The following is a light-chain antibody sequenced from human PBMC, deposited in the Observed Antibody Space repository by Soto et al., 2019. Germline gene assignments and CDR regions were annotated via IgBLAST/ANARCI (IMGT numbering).Light chain of an antibody. CDR2: KAS. J-gene: IGKJ1*01. CDR3: QHYNTYPWT. V-gene: IGKV1-5*03. Sequence: DIQMTQSPSTLSASVGDRVTITCRASQSISSWVGWYQQKPGKGPKLLIYKASHLESGVPSSFSGSGSGTDFTLTISSLQPGDFATYYGQHYNTYPWTFGHGTKVDIK. CDR1: QSISSW.